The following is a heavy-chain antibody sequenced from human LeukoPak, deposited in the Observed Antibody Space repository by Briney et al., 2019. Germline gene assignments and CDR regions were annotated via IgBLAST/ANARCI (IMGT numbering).Heavy chain of an antibody. J-gene: IGHJ3*02. V-gene: IGHV3-74*01. CDR1: GFTFSSYW. CDR2: INSDGSGT. CDR3: ARAGGGYKLGAFDI. D-gene: IGHD5-24*01. Sequence: GGSLRLSCAASGFTFSSYWMHWVRQAPGKGPGWVSRINSDGSGTSYADSVKGRFTISRDNAKNTLYLQMNSLRAEDTAVYYCARAGGGYKLGAFDIWGQGTMVTVSS.